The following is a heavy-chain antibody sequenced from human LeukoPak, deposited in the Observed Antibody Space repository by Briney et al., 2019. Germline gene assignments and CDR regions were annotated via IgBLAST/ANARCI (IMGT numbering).Heavy chain of an antibody. Sequence: GGSLRLSCAASGFTFSSYAMNWVRQARGKGLEWVSSISGSGGSTYRADSVKGRFTISRDNSKNTLYLQMNSLRAEDTAVYYCAKSMAAYYYYGMDVWGQGTTVTVSS. V-gene: IGHV3-23*01. D-gene: IGHD5-24*01. CDR3: AKSMAAYYYYGMDV. CDR1: GFTFSSYA. J-gene: IGHJ6*02. CDR2: ISGSGGST.